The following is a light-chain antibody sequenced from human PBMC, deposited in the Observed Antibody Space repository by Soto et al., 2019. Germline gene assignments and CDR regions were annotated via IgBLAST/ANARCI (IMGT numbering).Light chain of an antibody. Sequence: SVLTQPASVSGYPGQSITISCTGTSSDVGGYNYVSWYQQHPGKAPKLMIYEVSNRPSGVSNRFAGSKSGNTASLTISGLQAEDEADYSCSSYTSSSTLPYVFGTGTKVTVL. J-gene: IGLJ1*01. V-gene: IGLV2-14*01. CDR3: SSYTSSSTLPYV. CDR1: SSDVGGYNY. CDR2: EVS.